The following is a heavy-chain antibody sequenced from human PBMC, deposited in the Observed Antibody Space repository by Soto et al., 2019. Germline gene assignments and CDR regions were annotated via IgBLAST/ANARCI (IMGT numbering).Heavy chain of an antibody. CDR3: AGEIAAAGGVDY. J-gene: IGHJ4*02. Sequence: SETLSLTCAVSGYSISSGYYWGWIRQPPGKGLEWIGSIYHSGSTYYNPSLKSRVTTSVDTSKNQFSLKLSSVTAADTAVYYCAGEIAAAGGVDYWGQGTLVTVSS. CDR2: IYHSGST. V-gene: IGHV4-38-2*01. D-gene: IGHD6-13*01. CDR1: GYSISSGYY.